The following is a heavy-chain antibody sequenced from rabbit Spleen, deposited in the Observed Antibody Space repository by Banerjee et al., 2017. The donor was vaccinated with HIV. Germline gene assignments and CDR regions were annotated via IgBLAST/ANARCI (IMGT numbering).Heavy chain of an antibody. V-gene: IGHV1S40*01. Sequence: QQLVESGGGLVKPGASLTLTCKASGVSFSSGYDMCWVRQAPGKGLEWIACIYTGNSKTYYASWAKGRFTISKTSSTTVTLQMTSLTAADTATYFCARETSSGWGIVSFYFSLWGPGTLVTVS. CDR2: IYTGNSKT. CDR1: GVSFSSGYD. CDR3: ARETSSGWGIVSFYFSL. J-gene: IGHJ4*01. D-gene: IGHD4-1*01.